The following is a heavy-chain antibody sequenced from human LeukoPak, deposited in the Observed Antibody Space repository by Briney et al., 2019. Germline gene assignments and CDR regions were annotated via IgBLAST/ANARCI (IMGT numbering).Heavy chain of an antibody. Sequence: GGSLRLSCAASGFTFSSYWTSWVRQAPGKGLEWVANIKQDGSEKYYVDSVKGRFTISRDNAKNSLYLQMNSLRAEDTAVYYCAGSGYDYLASFDYWGQGTLVTVSS. CDR1: GFTFSSYW. V-gene: IGHV3-7*01. D-gene: IGHD5-12*01. CDR3: AGSGYDYLASFDY. J-gene: IGHJ4*02. CDR2: IKQDGSEK.